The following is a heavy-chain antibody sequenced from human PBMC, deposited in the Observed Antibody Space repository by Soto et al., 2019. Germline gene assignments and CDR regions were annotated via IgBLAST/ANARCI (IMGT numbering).Heavy chain of an antibody. J-gene: IGHJ4*02. V-gene: IGHV3-23*01. CDR1: GFTFSSYA. CDR2: ISDSGGTI. CDR3: AKDISSGWYFDY. D-gene: IGHD6-19*01. Sequence: GSLRLSCAASGFTFSSYAMSWVRQAPGKGLEWVSSISDSGGTISYAGSVKGRFTISRDNSQSTLYLQMTSLRAEDTAVYYCAKDISSGWYFDYWGQGTLVTVSS.